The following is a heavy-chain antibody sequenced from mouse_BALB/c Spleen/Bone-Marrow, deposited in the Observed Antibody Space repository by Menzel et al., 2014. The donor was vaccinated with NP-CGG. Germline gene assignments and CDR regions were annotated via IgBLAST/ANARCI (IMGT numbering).Heavy chain of an antibody. CDR2: IYPYNGGT. V-gene: IGHV1S29*02. D-gene: IGHD3-1*01. Sequence: EVQLQHSGPELVKPGASVKISCKASGYTFTDYNMHWVKQSHGKSLEWIGYIYPYNGGTGYNQKFKSKATLTVDNSSSTAYMELRSLTSEDSAVYYCARSGVPYAMDYWGQGTSVTVSS. CDR1: GYTFTDYN. CDR3: ARSGVPYAMDY. J-gene: IGHJ4*01.